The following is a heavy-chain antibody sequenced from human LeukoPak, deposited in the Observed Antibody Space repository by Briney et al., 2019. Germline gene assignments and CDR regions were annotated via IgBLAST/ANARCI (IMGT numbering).Heavy chain of an antibody. CDR1: GYTCTSYH. D-gene: IGHD6-13*01. CDR2: MNPNRGNT. CDR3: ARGAAVKQQLVPYYYGMDV. J-gene: IGHJ6*02. Sequence: ASVKVSCKASGYTCTSYHINGVRPATGQGREWMGWMNPNRGNTGYAQKYQGRVTMTRNTSISTAYMELSSLRSEDTAVYYCARGAAVKQQLVPYYYGMDVWGQGTTVTVSS. V-gene: IGHV1-8*01.